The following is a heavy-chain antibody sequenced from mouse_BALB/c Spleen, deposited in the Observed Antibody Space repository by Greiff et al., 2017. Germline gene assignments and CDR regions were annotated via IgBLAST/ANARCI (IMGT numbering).Heavy chain of an antibody. CDR3: VRHLYGNYVSYAMDY. D-gene: IGHD2-1*01. CDR1: GFTFNTYA. CDR2: IRSKSNNYAT. J-gene: IGHJ4*01. V-gene: IGHV10-1*02. Sequence: EVNLVESGGGLVQPKGSLKLSCAASGFTFNTYAMNWVRQAPGKGLEWVARIRSKSNNYATYYADSVKDRFTISRDDSQSMLYLQMNNLKTEDTAMYYCVRHLYGNYVSYAMDYWGQGTSVTVSS.